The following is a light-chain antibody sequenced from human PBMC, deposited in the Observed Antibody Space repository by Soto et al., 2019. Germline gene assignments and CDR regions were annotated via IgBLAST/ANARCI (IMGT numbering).Light chain of an antibody. CDR1: QGISSN. CDR3: RQYYSYPWT. Sequence: AIRMTQSPSSLSASTGDRVTITCRASQGISSNLAWYQQKPGKAPKLLIYAASTLQSGVPSRFSGSGSGTDFTLTISCLQSEDFATYYCRQYYSYPWTFGQGTKVEIK. CDR2: AAS. J-gene: IGKJ1*01. V-gene: IGKV1-8*01.